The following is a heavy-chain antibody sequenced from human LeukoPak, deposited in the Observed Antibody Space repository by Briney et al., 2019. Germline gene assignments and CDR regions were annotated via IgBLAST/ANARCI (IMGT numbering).Heavy chain of an antibody. D-gene: IGHD5-18*01. Sequence: PGGSLRLSCAASGFTFSSYWMSWVRQALGKGLEWVANIKQDGSEKYYVDSVKGRFTISRDNAKNSLYLQMNSLRAEDTAVYYCGRSGYSYGYLLDEDYWGQGTLVTVSS. CDR2: IKQDGSEK. J-gene: IGHJ4*02. CDR3: GRSGYSYGYLLDEDY. CDR1: GFTFSSYW. V-gene: IGHV3-7*01.